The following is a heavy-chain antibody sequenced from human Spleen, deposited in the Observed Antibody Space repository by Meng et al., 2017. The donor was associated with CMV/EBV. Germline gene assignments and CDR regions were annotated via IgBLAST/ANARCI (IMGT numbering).Heavy chain of an antibody. CDR2: INHSGST. Sequence: SETLSLTCAVYGGSFSGYDWSWIRQPPGKGLEWIGEINHSGSTNYNPSLKSRVTISVDTSKNQSSLKLSSVTAADTAVYYRARTSSSTSCHDYWGQGTLVTVSS. CDR1: GGSFSGYD. CDR3: ARTSSSTSCHDY. V-gene: IGHV4-34*01. D-gene: IGHD2-2*01. J-gene: IGHJ4*02.